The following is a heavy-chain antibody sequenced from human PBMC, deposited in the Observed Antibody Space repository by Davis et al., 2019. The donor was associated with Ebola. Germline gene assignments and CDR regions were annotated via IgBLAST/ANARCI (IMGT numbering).Heavy chain of an antibody. Sequence: AASVKVSCKASGYTFTSYGISWVRQAPGQGLEWMGWINPNSGGTNYAPKFQGWVTMTRDTSISTAYMELSRLRSDDTAVYYCARSWGYSYGYYYYYGMDVWGQGTTVTVSS. CDR3: ARSWGYSYGYYYYYGMDV. D-gene: IGHD5-18*01. J-gene: IGHJ6*02. V-gene: IGHV1-2*04. CDR1: GYTFTSYG. CDR2: INPNSGGT.